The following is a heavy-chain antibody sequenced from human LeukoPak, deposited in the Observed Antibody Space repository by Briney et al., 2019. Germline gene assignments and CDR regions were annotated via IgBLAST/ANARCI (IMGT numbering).Heavy chain of an antibody. CDR1: AFSLNTYN. J-gene: IGHJ4*02. D-gene: IGHD1-26*01. CDR2: ISYSGSYI. CDR3: VRDRGTYRPIDY. V-gene: IGHV3-21*04. Sequence: GGSLRLSCVASAFSLNTYNMNWVRQAPGKGLEWVSSISYSGSYIYYADSVKGRLTISRDNAQNSLYLQMNSLRADDTAVYYCVRDRGTYRPIDYWGQGTLVAVSS.